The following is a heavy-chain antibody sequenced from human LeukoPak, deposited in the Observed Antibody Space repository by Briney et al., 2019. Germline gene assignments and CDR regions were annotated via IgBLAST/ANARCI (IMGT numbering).Heavy chain of an antibody. CDR2: IYYSGST. V-gene: IGHV4-59*01. Sequence: SETLSLTCTVSGGSISSYYWSWIRQPPGKGLEWIGYIYYSGSTNYNPSLKSRVTISVDTSKNQFSLKLSSVTAADTAVYYCARGNSSSWYDVGGAFDIWGQGTMVTVSS. CDR3: ARGNSSSWYDVGGAFDI. J-gene: IGHJ3*02. D-gene: IGHD6-13*01. CDR1: GGSISSYY.